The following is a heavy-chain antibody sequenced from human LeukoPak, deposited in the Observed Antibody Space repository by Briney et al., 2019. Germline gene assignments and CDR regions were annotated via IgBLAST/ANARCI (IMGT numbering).Heavy chain of an antibody. Sequence: GGSLRLSCAASGFTFSSYEMNWVRQAPGKGLEWVSYIGSSGSNIYYADSVKGRFTISRDNAKSSLYLQMNSLRAEDTAIYYCARAYCRGGSCYHYYYGMDVWGQGTTVIVSS. CDR1: GFTFSSYE. V-gene: IGHV3-48*03. D-gene: IGHD2-15*01. J-gene: IGHJ6*02. CDR3: ARAYCRGGSCYHYYYGMDV. CDR2: IGSSGSNI.